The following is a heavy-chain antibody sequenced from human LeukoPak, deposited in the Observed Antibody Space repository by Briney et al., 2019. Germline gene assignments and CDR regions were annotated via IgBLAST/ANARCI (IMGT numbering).Heavy chain of an antibody. CDR2: ITYDGSNK. J-gene: IGHJ1*01. CDR3: VRGSVTYSGGYFQH. D-gene: IGHD1-26*01. CDR1: GFTFSSFV. Sequence: GGSLRLSCAASGFTFSSFVMHWVRQAPGKGLEWVALITYDGSNKYYADSVRGRFTIIRDNSKNTLDLQMNALRAEDTAVYYCVRGSVTYSGGYFQHWGQGTLVTVSS. V-gene: IGHV3-30-3*01.